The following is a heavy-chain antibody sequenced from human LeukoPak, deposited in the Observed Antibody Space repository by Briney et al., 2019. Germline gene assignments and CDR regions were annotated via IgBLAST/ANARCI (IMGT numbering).Heavy chain of an antibody. J-gene: IGHJ6*03. V-gene: IGHV3-30*03. CDR3: ARDTSLAAAGTYYYYMDV. Sequence: GGSLRLSCAASGFTFSSYGMYWVRQAPGKGLEWVAVISDDGSNEYYADSVKGRFTISRDNSQNTLYLQMSSLRAEDTAVYYCARDTSLAAAGTYYYYMDVWGKGTTVTVSS. CDR2: ISDDGSNE. CDR1: GFTFSSYG. D-gene: IGHD6-13*01.